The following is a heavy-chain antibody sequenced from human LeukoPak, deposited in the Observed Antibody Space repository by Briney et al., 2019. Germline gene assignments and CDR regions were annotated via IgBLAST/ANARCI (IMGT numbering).Heavy chain of an antibody. Sequence: GGSLRLSCAASGFTFSSYDIHWVRQATGKGLEWVSGIGTAGEIYYPGSVKGRFTISRENAKNSLYLQMNSLRAGDTAVYYCARAAYSSTWYPRYFDLWGRGTLVTVSS. J-gene: IGHJ2*01. D-gene: IGHD6-13*01. V-gene: IGHV3-13*01. CDR1: GFTFSSYD. CDR3: ARAAYSSTWYPRYFDL. CDR2: IGTAGEI.